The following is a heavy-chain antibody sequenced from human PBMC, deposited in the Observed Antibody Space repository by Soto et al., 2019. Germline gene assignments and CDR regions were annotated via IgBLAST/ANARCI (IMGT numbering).Heavy chain of an antibody. CDR1: GGTFSSYT. CDR2: ITPIFGTP. Sequence: QVQLVQSGAEVKKPGSSVKVSCKASGGTFSSYTISWVRQAPGQGLEWMGGITPIFGTPNYAQTFQGRVTILADESTSTAYMELSSRGSGDTAFYYCARDGGVPGAFDSWGQGTLVTGSS. CDR3: ARDGGVPGAFDS. V-gene: IGHV1-69*01. J-gene: IGHJ4*02. D-gene: IGHD3-16*01.